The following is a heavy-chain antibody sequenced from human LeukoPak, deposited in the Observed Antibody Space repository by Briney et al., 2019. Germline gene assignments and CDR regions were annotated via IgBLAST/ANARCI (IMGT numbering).Heavy chain of an antibody. CDR2: IYHSGST. V-gene: IGHV4-34*01. Sequence: PSETLSLTCAVYGGSFSGYYWSWIRQPPGKGLEWIGEIYHSGSTNYNPSLKSRVTISVDKSKNQFSLKLSSVTAADTAVYYCARENSGSYAYFDYWGQGTLVTVSS. CDR3: ARENSGSYAYFDY. J-gene: IGHJ4*02. CDR1: GGSFSGYY. D-gene: IGHD1-26*01.